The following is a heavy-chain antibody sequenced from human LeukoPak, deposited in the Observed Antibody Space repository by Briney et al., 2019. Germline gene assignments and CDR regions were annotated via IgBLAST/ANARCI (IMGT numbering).Heavy chain of an antibody. V-gene: IGHV4-4*02. CDR3: ARETYYYGSGSVVDAFDI. CDR1: GGSISSSNW. CDR2: IYHSGST. Sequence: SETLSLTCAVSGGSISSSNWWSWVRPPPGKGLEWIGEIYHSGSTNYNPSLKSRVTISVDKSKNQFSLKLSSVTAADTAVYYCARETYYYGSGSVVDAFDIWGQGTMVTVSS. D-gene: IGHD3-10*01. J-gene: IGHJ3*02.